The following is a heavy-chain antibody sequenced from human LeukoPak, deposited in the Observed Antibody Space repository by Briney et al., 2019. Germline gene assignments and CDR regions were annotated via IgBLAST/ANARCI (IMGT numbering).Heavy chain of an antibody. CDR2: INPNSGGT. Sequence: ASVKVSCKASGYTFTGYYMHWLRQAPGQGLEWMGLINPNSGGTNYAQKFQGRVTMTRDTSISTAYMELSRLRSDDTAVYYCAREVVVPAAIDYYYGMDVWGQGTTVTVSS. J-gene: IGHJ6*02. CDR1: GYTFTGYY. D-gene: IGHD2-2*01. CDR3: AREVVVPAAIDYYYGMDV. V-gene: IGHV1-2*02.